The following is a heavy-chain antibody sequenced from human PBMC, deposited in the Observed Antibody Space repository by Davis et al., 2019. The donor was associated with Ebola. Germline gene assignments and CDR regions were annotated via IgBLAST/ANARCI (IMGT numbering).Heavy chain of an antibody. CDR1: GGSISSHY. V-gene: IGHV4-59*08. CDR2: MYYSGST. J-gene: IGHJ4*02. CDR3: ARHRTEYSTRGFDY. Sequence: SETLSLTCTVSGGSISSHYWSWIRQSPGKGLEWIGYMYYSGSTNYNPSLQSRVTMSADTSKNQLSLQLTSVTATDTAVYYCARHRTEYSTRGFDYWGQGTLVTVSS. D-gene: IGHD6-13*01.